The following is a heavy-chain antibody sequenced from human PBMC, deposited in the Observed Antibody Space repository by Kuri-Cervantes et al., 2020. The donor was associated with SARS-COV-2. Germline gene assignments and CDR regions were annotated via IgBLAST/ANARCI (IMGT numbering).Heavy chain of an antibody. CDR2: INWNGGST. D-gene: IGHD6-13*01. J-gene: IGHJ6*03. CDR1: GFTFDDYG. Sequence: GGSLRLSCAASGFTFDDYGMSWVRQAPGKGLEWVSGINWNGGSTGYADSVKGRFTISRDNAKNSLYLQMNSLRAEDTAVYYCARGRRIAAAGRSLKYYYYMDVCGKGTTVTVSS. CDR3: ARGRRIAAAGRSLKYYYYMDV. V-gene: IGHV3-20*04.